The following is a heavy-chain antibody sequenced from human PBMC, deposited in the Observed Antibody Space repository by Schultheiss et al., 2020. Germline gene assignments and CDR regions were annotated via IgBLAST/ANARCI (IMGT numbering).Heavy chain of an antibody. V-gene: IGHV4-61*08. Sequence: SETLSLTCTVSGGSISSGGYYWSWIRQHPGKGLEWIGYIYYSGSTNYNPSLKSRVTISVDTSKNQFSLKLGSVTAADTAVYYCARDLDSSGYYPFDYWGQGTLVTVSS. D-gene: IGHD3-22*01. CDR3: ARDLDSSGYYPFDY. J-gene: IGHJ4*02. CDR2: IYYSGST. CDR1: GGSISSGGYY.